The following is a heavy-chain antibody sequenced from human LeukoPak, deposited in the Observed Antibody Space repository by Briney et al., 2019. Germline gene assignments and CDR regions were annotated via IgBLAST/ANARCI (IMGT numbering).Heavy chain of an antibody. J-gene: IGHJ2*01. D-gene: IGHD3-10*01. CDR2: INHSGST. CDR3: ARASYYYGSGSHSPRYFDL. CDR1: GGSFSGYY. V-gene: IGHV4-34*01. Sequence: PSETLSLTCAVYGGSFSGYYWSWIRQPPGKGLEWIGEINHSGSTNYNPSLKSRVTISVDTSKNQFSLKLSSVTAADTAVYYCARASYYYGSGSHSPRYFDLWGRGTLVTVSS.